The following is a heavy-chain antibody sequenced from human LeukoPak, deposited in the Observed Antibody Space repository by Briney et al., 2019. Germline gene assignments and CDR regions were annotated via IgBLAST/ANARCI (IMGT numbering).Heavy chain of an antibody. Sequence: GASVKVPCKASGYTFTSYGITWVRQAPGQGLEWMGWISVYNGDTNYAQKLQGRVTMTTETSTSTAYMELRSLRSNDTSVYYCASYAGSDSSGYAYWGQGTLVTVSS. D-gene: IGHD3-22*01. J-gene: IGHJ4*02. CDR2: ISVYNGDT. CDR1: GYTFTSYG. V-gene: IGHV1-18*01. CDR3: ASYAGSDSSGYAY.